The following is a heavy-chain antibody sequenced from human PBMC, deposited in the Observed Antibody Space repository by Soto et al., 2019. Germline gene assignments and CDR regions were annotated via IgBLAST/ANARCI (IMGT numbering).Heavy chain of an antibody. Sequence: SETLSLTCAVYGGSFSGYYWSWIRQPPGKXLEWIGEINHSGSTNYNPSLKSRVTISVDTSKNQFSLKLSSVTAADTAVYYCARERKYSSSSPLYYYYGMDVWGQGTTVTVSS. CDR3: ARERKYSSSSPLYYYYGMDV. V-gene: IGHV4-34*01. J-gene: IGHJ6*02. D-gene: IGHD6-6*01. CDR2: INHSGST. CDR1: GGSFSGYY.